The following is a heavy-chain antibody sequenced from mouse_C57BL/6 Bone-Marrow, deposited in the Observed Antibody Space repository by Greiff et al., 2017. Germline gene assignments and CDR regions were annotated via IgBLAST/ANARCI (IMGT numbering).Heavy chain of an antibody. D-gene: IGHD2-3*01. Sequence: VQLQQSGPELVKPGASVKISCKASGYTFTNYYINWVKQRPGQGLEWIGWICPGSGNTKYNEKFKGKATLTVDTSSSTAYMQLSSLTSEDSAVYFCANHYDGYFWFAYWGQGTLVTVSA. V-gene: IGHV1-84*01. CDR1: GYTFTNYY. J-gene: IGHJ3*01. CDR2: ICPGSGNT. CDR3: ANHYDGYFWFAY.